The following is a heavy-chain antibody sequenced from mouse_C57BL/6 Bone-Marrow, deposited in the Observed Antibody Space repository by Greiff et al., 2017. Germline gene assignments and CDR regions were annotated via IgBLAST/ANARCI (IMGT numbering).Heavy chain of an antibody. CDR3: ARLYCFDY. CDR1: GFTFSDYG. V-gene: IGHV5-17*01. J-gene: IGHJ2*01. CDR2: ISSGSSTI. Sequence: EVHLVESGGGLVKPGGSLKLSCAASGFTFSDYGMHWVRQAPEKGLEWVAYISSGSSTIYYADTVKGRFTISRDNAKNTLFLQMTSLRSEDTAMYYCARLYCFDYWGQGTTLTVSS.